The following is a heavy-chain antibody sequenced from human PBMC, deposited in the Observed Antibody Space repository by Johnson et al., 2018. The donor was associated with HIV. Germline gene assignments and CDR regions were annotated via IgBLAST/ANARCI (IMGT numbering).Heavy chain of an antibody. CDR1: GFTVR. D-gene: IGHD6-13*01. V-gene: IGHV3-53*01. J-gene: IGHJ3*02. CDR3: AREDGDSSSWAGAFDI. CDR2: IYSGGST. Sequence: VQLVESGGSVIRPGGSLRLSCVASGFTVRKGLEWVSVIYSGGSTYYADSVKGRFTLSRYNSKNTLYLQMNSLRAEDTAVYYCAREDGDSSSWAGAFDIWGQGTMVTVSS.